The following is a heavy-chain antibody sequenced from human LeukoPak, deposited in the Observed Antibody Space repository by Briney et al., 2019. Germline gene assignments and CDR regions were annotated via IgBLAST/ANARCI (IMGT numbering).Heavy chain of an antibody. CDR1: GYSFSNYW. CDR2: IYPGDSDT. CDR3: ARHDFRGGLYPDY. J-gene: IGHJ4*02. D-gene: IGHD4-23*01. V-gene: IGHV5-51*01. Sequence: GESLKISCKGSGYSFSNYWIAWVRQMPGKGLEWMGIIYPGDSDTTYSPSFQGQVTISADKSINTAYLQWSSLRASDSAMYYCARHDFRGGLYPDYWGQGTRVTVSS.